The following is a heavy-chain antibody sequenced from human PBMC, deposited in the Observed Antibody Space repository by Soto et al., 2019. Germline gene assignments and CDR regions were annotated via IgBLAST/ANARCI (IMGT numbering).Heavy chain of an antibody. CDR3: AYSSSKPYYYYYGMDV. D-gene: IGHD6-6*01. J-gene: IGHJ6*02. V-gene: IGHV1-69*13. CDR1: GGTFSSYA. CDR2: IIPIFGTA. Sequence: ASVKVSCKASGGTFSSYAISWVRQAPGQGLEWMGGIIPIFGTANYAQKFQGRVTITADESTSTAYMGLSSLRSEDTAVYYCAYSSSKPYYYYYGMDVWGQGTTVTVSS.